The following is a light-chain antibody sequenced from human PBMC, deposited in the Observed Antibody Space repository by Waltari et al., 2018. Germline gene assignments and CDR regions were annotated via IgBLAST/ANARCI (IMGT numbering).Light chain of an antibody. CDR1: QDITIY. J-gene: IGKJ4*01. CDR2: DTS. CDR3: QVSFHFPLT. V-gene: IGKV1-33*01. Sequence: DIQMTQSPSSLAASVGDRVTITCQASQDITIYLNWYKQKPGKAPKLLSYDTSKLETGVPSGFSGSGSGTHFTFTISSLQPEDIATYYCQVSFHFPLTFGGGTKLEIK.